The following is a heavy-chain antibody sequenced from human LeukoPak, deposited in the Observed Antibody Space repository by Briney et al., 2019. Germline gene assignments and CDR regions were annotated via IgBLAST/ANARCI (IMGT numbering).Heavy chain of an antibody. CDR2: IYYSGST. Sequence: SETLSLTCTVSGGSISSYYWSWIRQPPGKGLEWIGYIYYSGSTYYNPSLKSRVTISVDTSKNQFSLKLSSVTAADTAVYYCARGTSSGSFYFDYWGQGTLVTVSS. J-gene: IGHJ4*02. CDR1: GGSISSYY. D-gene: IGHD6-19*01. V-gene: IGHV4-59*06. CDR3: ARGTSSGSFYFDY.